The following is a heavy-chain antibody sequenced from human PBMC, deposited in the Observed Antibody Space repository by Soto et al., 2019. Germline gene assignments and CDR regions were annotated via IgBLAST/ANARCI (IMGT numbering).Heavy chain of an antibody. CDR1: GYTFTSYD. CDR2: MNPNSGNT. D-gene: IGHD6-13*01. CDR3: AREPAAAGTYYYYYMDV. J-gene: IGHJ6*03. V-gene: IGHV1-8*01. Sequence: ASVKASCKASGYTFTSYDINWVRQATGQGLEWMGWMNPNSGNTGYAQKFQGRVTMTRNTSISTAYMELSSLRSEDTAVYYCAREPAAAGTYYYYYMDVWGKGTTVTVSS.